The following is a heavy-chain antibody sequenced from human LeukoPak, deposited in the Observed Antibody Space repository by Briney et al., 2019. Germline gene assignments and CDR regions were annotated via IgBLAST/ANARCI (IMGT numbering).Heavy chain of an antibody. CDR3: ARGLITIFGVVSNWFDP. CDR1: GGSFSGYY. J-gene: IGHJ5*02. V-gene: IGHV4-34*01. Sequence: SETLSLTCAVYGGSFSGYYWSWIRQPPGKGLEWIGEINHSGSTNYNPSLKSRVTISVDTSKNQFSPKLSSVTAADTAVYYCARGLITIFGVVSNWFDPWGQGTLVTVSS. CDR2: INHSGST. D-gene: IGHD3-3*01.